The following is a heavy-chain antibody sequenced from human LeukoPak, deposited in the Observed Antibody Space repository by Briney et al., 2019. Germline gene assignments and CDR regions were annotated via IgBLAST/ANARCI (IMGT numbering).Heavy chain of an antibody. D-gene: IGHD3-3*01. CDR2: IKQDGSEK. J-gene: IGHJ4*02. Sequence: PGGSLRLSCEASGFSFRDYWMSWVRQAPGKGLEWVANIKQDGSEKYYVDSVKGRFTISRENAKNSLYLQMNSLRAEDTAVYYCAREFYDFWSGYSMIPDYWGQGTLVTVSS. CDR1: GFSFRDYW. V-gene: IGHV3-7*01. CDR3: AREFYDFWSGYSMIPDY.